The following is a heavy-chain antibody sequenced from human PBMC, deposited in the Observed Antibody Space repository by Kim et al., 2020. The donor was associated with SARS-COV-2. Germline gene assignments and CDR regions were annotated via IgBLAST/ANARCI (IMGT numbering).Heavy chain of an antibody. CDR2: IKQDGSEK. Sequence: GGSLRLSCAASGFSFSNYWMTWVRQAPGKGLQWVASIKQDGSEKYYVDSVKGRFTISRDNAKNSLFLQMNSLRGEDTAVYYCAGSTNYRQIRCWFAPWG. J-gene: IGHJ5*02. CDR1: GFSFSNYW. CDR3: AGSTNYRQIRCWFAP. V-gene: IGHV3-7*01. D-gene: IGHD2-2*01.